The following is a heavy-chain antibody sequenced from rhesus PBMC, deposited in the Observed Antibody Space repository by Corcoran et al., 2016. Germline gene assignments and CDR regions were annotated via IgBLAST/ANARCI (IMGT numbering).Heavy chain of an antibody. CDR2: INKGAGRQ. J-gene: IGHJ6*01. CDR1: GLTFSDHH. V-gene: IGHV3-178*01. Sequence: EVQMVESGGGLAKPGGSLRLSCAASGLTFSDHHMDWVRPAPGKGRELVPLINKGAGRQSYADPVKGRFTISRENAKNTLYLQMDGLRADDTAVYYCARETSGGGLNSWGQGVVVTVSS. CDR3: ARETSGGGLNS.